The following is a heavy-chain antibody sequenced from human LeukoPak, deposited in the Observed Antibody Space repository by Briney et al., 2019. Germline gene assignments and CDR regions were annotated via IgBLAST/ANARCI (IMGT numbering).Heavy chain of an antibody. D-gene: IGHD2-2*01. J-gene: IGHJ4*02. CDR2: ISSSNSYI. CDR1: GFTFSSYS. CDR3: ARSTGGYCSSSSCYHLDY. V-gene: IGHV3-21*01. Sequence: GGSLRLSCAASGFTFSSYSMNWVRQAPGKGLEWVSSISSSNSYIYYADSVKGRFTISRDNAKTSLHLQMNSLRAEDTAVYYCARSTGGYCSSSSCYHLDYWGQGTLVTVSS.